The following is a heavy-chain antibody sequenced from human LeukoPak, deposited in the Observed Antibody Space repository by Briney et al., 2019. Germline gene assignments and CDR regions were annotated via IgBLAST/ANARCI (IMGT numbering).Heavy chain of an antibody. Sequence: SCKASGYTFTSYDINWVRQAPGKGLEWVSYISSSGSTIYYADSVKGRFTISRDNSKNTLYLQMGSLRAEDMAVYYCATRNHGTVAFDYWGQGTLVTVSS. CDR2: ISSSGSTI. CDR1: GYTFTSYD. V-gene: IGHV3-48*03. J-gene: IGHJ4*02. CDR3: ATRNHGTVAFDY. D-gene: IGHD1-14*01.